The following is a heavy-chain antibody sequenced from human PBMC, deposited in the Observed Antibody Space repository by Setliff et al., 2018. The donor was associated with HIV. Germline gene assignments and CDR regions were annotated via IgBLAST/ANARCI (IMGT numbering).Heavy chain of an antibody. V-gene: IGHV3-23*01. CDR2: ISGSGGST. D-gene: IGHD6-13*01. CDR3: ARGSKAAAGPPDF. Sequence: PGGSLRLSCAASGFTFSSYAMSWVRQAPGKGLEWVSAISGSGGSTYYADSVKGRFTISRDNGYSSLYLQMNGLRAEDTALYYCARGSKAAAGPPDFWGQGTLVTVSS. CDR1: GFTFSSYA. J-gene: IGHJ4*02.